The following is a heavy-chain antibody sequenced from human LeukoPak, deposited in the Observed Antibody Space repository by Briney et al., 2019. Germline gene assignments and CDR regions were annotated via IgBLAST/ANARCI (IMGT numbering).Heavy chain of an antibody. J-gene: IGHJ4*02. CDR2: INPSGGST. V-gene: IGHV1-46*01. CDR1: GYTFTSYY. CDR3: ARDPHCGGDCYLYRFDY. D-gene: IGHD2-21*02. Sequence: VASVKVSCKASGYTFTSYYMHWVRQAPGQGLEWMGIINPSGGSTSYAQKFQGRVTMTRDTSTSTVYMELSSLRSEDTAVYYCARDPHCGGDCYLYRFDYWGQGTLVIVSS.